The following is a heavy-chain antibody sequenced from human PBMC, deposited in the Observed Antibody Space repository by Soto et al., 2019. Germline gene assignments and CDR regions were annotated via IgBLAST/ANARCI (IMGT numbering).Heavy chain of an antibody. J-gene: IGHJ5*02. D-gene: IGHD4-4*01. CDR2: IIPIFGTA. CDR1: GGTFSSYA. V-gene: IGHV1-69*13. Sequence: ASVKVSCKASGGTFSSYAISWVRQAPGQGLEWMGGIIPIFGTANYAQKFQGRVTITADESTSTAYMELSSLRSEDTAVYYCARETNDYSNGINWFDPWGQGXLVTVYS. CDR3: ARETNDYSNGINWFDP.